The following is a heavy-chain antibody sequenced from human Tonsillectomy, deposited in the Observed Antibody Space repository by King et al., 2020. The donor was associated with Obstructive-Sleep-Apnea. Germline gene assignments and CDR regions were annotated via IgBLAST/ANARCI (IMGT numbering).Heavy chain of an antibody. V-gene: IGHV4-31*03. CDR2: IYYSGST. Sequence: QLQESGPGLVKPSQTLSLNCTVSGGSISSGGYYWSWIRQHPGKGLEGIGYIYYSGSTYYNPSLKSRVTISVDTSKNQFSLKLSSVSAADTAVYYCARDQDSSGYYSGAFDIWGQGTMVTVSS. CDR1: GGSISSGGYY. J-gene: IGHJ3*02. D-gene: IGHD3-22*01. CDR3: ARDQDSSGYYSGAFDI.